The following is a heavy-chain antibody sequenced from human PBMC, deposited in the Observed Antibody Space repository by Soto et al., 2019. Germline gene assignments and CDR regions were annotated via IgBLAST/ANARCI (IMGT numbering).Heavy chain of an antibody. V-gene: IGHV3-21*01. J-gene: IGHJ4*02. D-gene: IGHD2-15*01. CDR1: GFAFRSYN. Sequence: EVQLVESGGGLVKPGGSLTLSCAGSGFAFRSYNMNWVPQPPGKGLEWVASISSGSSNIYYADSVKGRFTISRDNAKDSLYLQMDSLRAEDSAVYYCASATVVAGTFDFWGQGTLLTVSS. CDR2: ISSGSSNI. CDR3: ASATVVAGTFDF.